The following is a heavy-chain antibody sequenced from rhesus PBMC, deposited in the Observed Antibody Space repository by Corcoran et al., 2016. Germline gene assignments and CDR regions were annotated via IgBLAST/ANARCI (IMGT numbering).Heavy chain of an antibody. CDR3: ARGGWGDYYGLDS. CDR1: GYSISGYY. Sequence: QVQLQESGPGLVKPSETLSLTCAVSGYSISGYYWSWIRQTPGKGLEWIGYITYSGRTSYNPFLKILVTFERDTSKTQFSRKLSSVTAADTAVYYCARGGWGDYYGLDSWGQGVVVTVSS. V-gene: IGHV4-122*02. CDR2: ITYSGRT. D-gene: IGHD3-34*01. J-gene: IGHJ6*01.